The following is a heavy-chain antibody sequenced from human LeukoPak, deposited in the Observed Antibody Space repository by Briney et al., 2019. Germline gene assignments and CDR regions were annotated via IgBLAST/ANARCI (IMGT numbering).Heavy chain of an antibody. J-gene: IGHJ4*02. D-gene: IGHD5-12*01. CDR3: ARVGRTKVATMAY. CDR2: ISGSSENT. Sequence: ASVKVSCKASGYTFTNYGISWVRQAPGQGLEWMGWISGSSENTDSAQKFQGRVTMTTDTSTSTAYMELRNLRSDDTATYYCARVGRTKVATMAYWGQGTLVTVPS. V-gene: IGHV1-18*01. CDR1: GYTFTNYG.